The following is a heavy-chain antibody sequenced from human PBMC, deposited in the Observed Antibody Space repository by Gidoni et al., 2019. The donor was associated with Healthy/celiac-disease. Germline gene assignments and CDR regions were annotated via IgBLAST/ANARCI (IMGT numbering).Heavy chain of an antibody. CDR3: AKDPYNNRPGYFDY. Sequence: EVQLVESGGGLVQPGGSLRLSCAASGFTFSRSAMRWVRQAPGKGLEWVSAIGGSGASTYYADSVKGRFTISRDNSKNTLYMQMNSLRAEDTAVYYCAKDPYNNRPGYFDYWGQGTLVTVSS. CDR1: GFTFSRSA. D-gene: IGHD1-20*01. J-gene: IGHJ4*02. CDR2: IGGSGAST. V-gene: IGHV3-23*04.